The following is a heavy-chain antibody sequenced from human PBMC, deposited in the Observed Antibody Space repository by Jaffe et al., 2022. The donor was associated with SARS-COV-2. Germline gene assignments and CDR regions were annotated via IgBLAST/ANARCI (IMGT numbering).Heavy chain of an antibody. CDR1: GFTFSSYA. D-gene: IGHD3-22*01. V-gene: IGHV3-23*01. CDR3: AKAGRRDSGGYYYCLDD. Sequence: EVQVLESGGGLVQPGGSLRLSCAASGFTFSSYAMSWVRQAPGKGLEWVSTISDDSDDTYYADSVQGRFTVSRDNSKNTLYLQMNSLTAEDTAVYYCAKAGRRDSGGYYYCLDDWGQGTLVTVSS. J-gene: IGHJ4*02. CDR2: ISDDSDDT.